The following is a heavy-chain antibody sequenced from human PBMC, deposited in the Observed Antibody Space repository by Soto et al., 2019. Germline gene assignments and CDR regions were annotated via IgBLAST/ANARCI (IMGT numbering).Heavy chain of an antibody. CDR3: VRGRTGMDV. CDR1: GFTFSYYG. J-gene: IGHJ6*02. V-gene: IGHV3-7*05. CDR2: IKKDGSEK. Sequence: EVQLVESGGGLVQPGGSLRLSCAASGFTFSYYGMSWVRQAPGKGLEWVANIKKDGSEKYYVDSVKGRFTISRDNAKHSMYLQMSSLRDGDTAVYFCVRGRTGMDVWGQGTTVTVSS.